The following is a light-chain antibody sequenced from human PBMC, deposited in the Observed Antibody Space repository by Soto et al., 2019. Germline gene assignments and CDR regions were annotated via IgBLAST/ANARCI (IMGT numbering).Light chain of an antibody. Sequence: DIVMTQSPDSLAVSLGARATINCKSSQSVLYSSNNKNYLAWYQQKPGQPPNLLISWASARESGVPDRFSGSGSGTDFTHTISSLQAEDVAVYYCQQYYGSPFTFGQGTKLEI. CDR2: WAS. J-gene: IGKJ2*01. CDR3: QQYYGSPFT. CDR1: QSVLYSSNNKNY. V-gene: IGKV4-1*01.